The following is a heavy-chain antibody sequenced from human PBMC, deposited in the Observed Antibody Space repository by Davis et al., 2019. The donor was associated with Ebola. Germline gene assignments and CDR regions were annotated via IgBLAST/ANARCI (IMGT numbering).Heavy chain of an antibody. J-gene: IGHJ6*02. V-gene: IGHV4-59*01. CDR3: ARGLDTAMGLDRYYYGMDV. Sequence: PSETLSLTCTVSGGSISSYYWSWIRQPPGKGLEWIGYIYYSGSTNYNPSLKSRVTISVDTSKNQFSLKLSPVTAADTAVYYCARGLDTAMGLDRYYYGMDVWGQGTTVTVSS. CDR2: IYYSGST. D-gene: IGHD5-18*01. CDR1: GGSISSYY.